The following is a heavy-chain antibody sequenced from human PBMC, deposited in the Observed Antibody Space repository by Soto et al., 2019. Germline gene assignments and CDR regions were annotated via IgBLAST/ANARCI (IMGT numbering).Heavy chain of an antibody. CDR1: GFTFSNYW. CDR2: VNSDESII. CDR3: VCFECGRTAVVTAMEANGY. Sequence: VQLVASGGGLVQPGGSLRLSCAASGFTFSNYWMHWVRQGPGKGLVWVSRVNSDESIISYADSVKGRFTISRDDAKNTLYLQMSSLRVEYTALYYCVCFECGRTAVVTAMEANGYWGQGTLVTVSS. V-gene: IGHV3-74*01. D-gene: IGHD2-21*02. J-gene: IGHJ4*02.